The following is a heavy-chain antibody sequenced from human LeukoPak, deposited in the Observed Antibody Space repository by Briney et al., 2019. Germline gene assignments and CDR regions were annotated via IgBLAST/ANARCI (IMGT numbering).Heavy chain of an antibody. CDR3: ARSPSGSYSYGMDV. Sequence: SETLSLTCTVSGGSISSYYWSWIRQPRAKGLEWIGYIYYSGSTNYNPSLKSRVTISVDTSKNQFSLKLSSVTAADTAVYYCARSPSGSYSYGMDVWGQGTTVTVSS. CDR1: GGSISSYY. V-gene: IGHV4-59*01. CDR2: IYYSGST. D-gene: IGHD1-26*01. J-gene: IGHJ6*02.